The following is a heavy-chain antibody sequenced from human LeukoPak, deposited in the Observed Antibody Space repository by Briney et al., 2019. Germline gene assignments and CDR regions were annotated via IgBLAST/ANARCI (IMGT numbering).Heavy chain of an antibody. CDR1: GFTFSSYN. CDR3: AKMIGGSYFQFDY. CDR2: ISGSGGST. V-gene: IGHV3-23*01. D-gene: IGHD1-26*01. Sequence: PGGSLRLSCAASGFTFSSYNMNWVRQAPGKGLEWVSAISGSGGSTYYADSVKGRFTISRDNSKNTLYLQMNSLRAEDTAVYYCAKMIGGSYFQFDYWGQGTLVTVSS. J-gene: IGHJ4*02.